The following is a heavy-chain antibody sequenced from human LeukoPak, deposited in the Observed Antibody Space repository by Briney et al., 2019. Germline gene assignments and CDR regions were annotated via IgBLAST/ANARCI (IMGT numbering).Heavy chain of an antibody. Sequence: GSLRLSCAASGFTFSDHHMDWVRQAPGEGLEWVARIRNKANRYTTEYAASVKGRFTISRDDSENSLYLQMDSLKTEDTAVYYRARSPLGIAPFDYWGQGTLVTVSS. CDR1: GFTFSDHH. J-gene: IGHJ4*02. CDR2: IRNKANRYTT. CDR3: ARSPLGIAPFDY. V-gene: IGHV3-72*01. D-gene: IGHD7-27*01.